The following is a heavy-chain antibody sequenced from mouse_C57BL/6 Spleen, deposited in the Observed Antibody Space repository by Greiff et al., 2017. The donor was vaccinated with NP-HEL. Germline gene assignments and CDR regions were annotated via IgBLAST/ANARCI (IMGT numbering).Heavy chain of an antibody. CDR1: GYTFTSYW. J-gene: IGHJ4*01. D-gene: IGHD2-4*01. V-gene: IGHV1-72*01. CDR3: GRYDYDYCAMDD. CDR2: IDPNSGGT. Sequence: QVQLQQPGAELVKPGASVKLSCTASGYTFTSYWMHWVQQRPGRGLEWIGRIDPNSGGTKYTEQFKSKATLTVDTPSSTAYMQHSSLMTEDSAVYYCGRYDYDYCAMDDWGKGTTVTVSS.